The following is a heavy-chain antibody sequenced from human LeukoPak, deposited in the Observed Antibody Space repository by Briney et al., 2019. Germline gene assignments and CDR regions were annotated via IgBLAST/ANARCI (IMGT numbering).Heavy chain of an antibody. D-gene: IGHD3-10*01. Sequence: SETLSLTCTVSGGSISSSSYYWGWIRQPPGKGLEWIGSIYYCGSTYYNPSLKSRVTISVDTSKNQFSLKLSSVTAADPAVYYCASMDYGSGSSYYYYGMDVWGQGTTVTVSS. CDR1: GGSISSSSYY. J-gene: IGHJ6*02. V-gene: IGHV4-39*01. CDR2: IYYCGST. CDR3: ASMDYGSGSSYYYYGMDV.